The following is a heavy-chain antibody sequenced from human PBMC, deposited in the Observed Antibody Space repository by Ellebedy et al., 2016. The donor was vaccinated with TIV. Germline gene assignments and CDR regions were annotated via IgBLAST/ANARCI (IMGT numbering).Heavy chain of an antibody. V-gene: IGHV3-7*03. CDR2: IKEDGSQT. D-gene: IGHD2-21*02. CDR1: GFTFSTYW. J-gene: IGHJ4*02. CDR3: AKDRTSGDGYWVFDR. Sequence: GESLKISCATSGFTFSTYWMAWVRQAPGKGLEWVANIKEDGSQTYYVGSVKGRFTISRDNSKRTVDLQMRSVRDEDTAVYFCAKDRTSGDGYWVFDRWGQGTMVSVSS.